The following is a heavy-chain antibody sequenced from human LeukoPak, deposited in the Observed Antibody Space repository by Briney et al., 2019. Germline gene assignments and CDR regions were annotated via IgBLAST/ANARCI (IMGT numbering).Heavy chain of an antibody. J-gene: IGHJ6*03. CDR3: ARTYGDYYYYYMDV. D-gene: IGHD4-17*01. V-gene: IGHV4-34*01. Sequence: NSSETLSLTCTVYDESFSDFYWNWIRQPPGKGLEWIGEINHSGSTNYNPSLKSRVTISVDTSKNQFSLKLSSVTAADTAVYYCARTYGDYYYYYMDVWGKGTTVTISS. CDR2: INHSGST. CDR1: DESFSDFY.